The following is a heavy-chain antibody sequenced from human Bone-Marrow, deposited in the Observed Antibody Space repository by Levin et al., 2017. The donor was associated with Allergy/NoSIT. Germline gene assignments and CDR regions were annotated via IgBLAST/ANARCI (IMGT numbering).Heavy chain of an antibody. CDR1: GFIFSSYW. Sequence: PGGSLRLSCAASGFIFSSYWMHWVRQVPGKGLVWVSRINTDGSSTNYADSVKGRFTVSRDNARNTLYLQLNGLRAEDTAIYYCARGCDGACYGTHWGQGALVTVSS. CDR3: ARGCDGACYGTH. V-gene: IGHV3-74*01. CDR2: INTDGSST. D-gene: IGHD2-21*02. J-gene: IGHJ4*02.